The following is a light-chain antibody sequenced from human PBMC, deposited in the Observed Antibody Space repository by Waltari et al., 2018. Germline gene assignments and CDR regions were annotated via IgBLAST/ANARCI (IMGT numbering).Light chain of an antibody. CDR2: SND. J-gene: IGLJ3*02. CDR3: AAWDDSINGPA. V-gene: IGLV1-44*01. Sequence: QSVLTQPPSASGAPGQTVAISRSGSASNIGSSVVTWYQQLPGTTPTLLIYSNDQRPSGVPGRFSGSKSATSASLAISGLQSEDEAHYYCAAWDDSINGPAFGGGTKLTVL. CDR1: ASNIGSSV.